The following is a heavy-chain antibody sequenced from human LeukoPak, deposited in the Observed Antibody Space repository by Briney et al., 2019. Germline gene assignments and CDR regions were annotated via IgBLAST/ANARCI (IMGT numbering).Heavy chain of an antibody. CDR2: ISGSGGST. CDR1: GFTFSSYA. D-gene: IGHD3-10*01. CDR3: ARDHGSGYYYYGMDV. V-gene: IGHV3-23*01. J-gene: IGHJ6*02. Sequence: GGSLRLSCAASGFTFSSYAMSWVRQAPGKGLEWVSAISGSGGSTYYADSVKGRFTISRDNSKNTLYLQMNSLRAEDTAVYYCARDHGSGYYYYGMDVWGQGTTVTVSS.